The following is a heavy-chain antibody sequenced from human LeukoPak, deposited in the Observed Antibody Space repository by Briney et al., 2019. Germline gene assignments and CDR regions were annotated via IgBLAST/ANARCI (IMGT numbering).Heavy chain of an antibody. Sequence: ASVKVSCKASGYTVTGYYMHWVRQAPGQGLEWMGWINPNSGGTNYAQKFQGRVTMTRDTSISTAYMELSRLRSDDTAVYYCARVRRSRLAELDYWGQGTLVTVSS. CDR1: GYTVTGYY. J-gene: IGHJ4*02. CDR2: INPNSGGT. D-gene: IGHD1-14*01. V-gene: IGHV1-2*02. CDR3: ARVRRSRLAELDY.